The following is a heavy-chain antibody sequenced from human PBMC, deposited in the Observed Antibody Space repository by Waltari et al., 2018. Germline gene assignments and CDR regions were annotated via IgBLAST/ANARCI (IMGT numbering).Heavy chain of an antibody. J-gene: IGHJ4*02. Sequence: VQLQESGPGLVKPSETLSLTCTVSGGSVTSYFWSWVRRPAGKGLEWVGRISTSGSANYSPSLESRVTMSVDRSENQVSLNLHSVTAADTAIYYCARETGTGYYPNYFDYWGQGTPVTVSS. CDR3: ARETGTGYYPNYFDY. CDR2: ISTSGSA. D-gene: IGHD1-26*01. CDR1: GGSVTSYF. V-gene: IGHV4-4*07.